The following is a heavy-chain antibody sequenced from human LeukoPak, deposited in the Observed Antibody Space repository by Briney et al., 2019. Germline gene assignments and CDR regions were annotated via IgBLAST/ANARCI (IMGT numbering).Heavy chain of an antibody. J-gene: IGHJ3*01. CDR3: ARDVSGYAAFDV. V-gene: IGHV4-38-2*02. Sequence: SETLSLTCSVSGYSITSNYYWVWIRQPPGKGLEWIGYIYHGGTTYYSPSLKSRVTISLDRSKNQFSLSLTSVTAADTAVYHCARDVSGYAAFDVWGHGTVVSVSS. D-gene: IGHD5-12*01. CDR2: IYHGGTT. CDR1: GYSITSNYY.